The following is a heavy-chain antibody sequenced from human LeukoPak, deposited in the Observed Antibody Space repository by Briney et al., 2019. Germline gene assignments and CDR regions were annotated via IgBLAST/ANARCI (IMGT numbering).Heavy chain of an antibody. CDR1: GYSISSGYY. J-gene: IGHJ5*02. CDR2: IYYSGTT. CDR3: AKGAGGFSYYNWFDP. Sequence: SETLSLTCTVSGYSISSGYYWGWIRQSPGKGLEWIGSIYYSGTTHYNPSLESRVTISVGTSKNQFSLKLASVTAADTAIYYCAKGAGGFSYYNWFDPWGQGTLVTVSS. V-gene: IGHV4-38-2*02. D-gene: IGHD5-18*01.